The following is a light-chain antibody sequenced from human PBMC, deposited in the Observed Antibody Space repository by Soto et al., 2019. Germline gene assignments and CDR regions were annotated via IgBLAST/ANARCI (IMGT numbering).Light chain of an antibody. Sequence: EIVLTQSPATLSLSLGERATLSCRASQSVSSYLAWYQQKPGQAPRLLIYDASNRATGIPARFSGSGSGKDFTLTISSLEPEDFAVYYCQQRSNWPRTFGQGTKVEIK. J-gene: IGKJ1*01. V-gene: IGKV3-11*01. CDR2: DAS. CDR1: QSVSSY. CDR3: QQRSNWPRT.